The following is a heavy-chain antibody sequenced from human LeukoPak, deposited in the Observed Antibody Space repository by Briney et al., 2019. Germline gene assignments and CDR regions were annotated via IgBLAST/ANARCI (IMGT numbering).Heavy chain of an antibody. CDR2: IYHSGST. CDR1: GGSISSNNG. CDR3: ARVSGVVTDYYYYYMDV. V-gene: IGHV4-4*02. Sequence: TSGTLSLTCAVSGGSISSNNGWSWVRQPPGKGLEWIGEIYHSGSTNYNPSPKSRVTISVDTSKNQFSLKLSSVTAADTAVYYCARVSGVVTDYYYYYMDVWGKGTTVTVSS. J-gene: IGHJ6*03. D-gene: IGHD3-3*01.